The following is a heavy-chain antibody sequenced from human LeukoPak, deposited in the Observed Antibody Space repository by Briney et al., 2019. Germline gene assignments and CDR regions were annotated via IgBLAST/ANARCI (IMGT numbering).Heavy chain of an antibody. J-gene: IGHJ4*02. CDR1: GFTFSSYS. CDR3: ARGWNSDYFDY. V-gene: IGHV3-21*01. Sequence: GGSLRLSCAASGFTFSSYSMNWVRQAPGKGLEWVSSISTSSSYIYYADSVKGRFTISRDNAKNSLYLQMNSLRAEDTAVYYCARGWNSDYFDYWGQGTLVTVSS. CDR2: ISTSSSYI. D-gene: IGHD1-7*01.